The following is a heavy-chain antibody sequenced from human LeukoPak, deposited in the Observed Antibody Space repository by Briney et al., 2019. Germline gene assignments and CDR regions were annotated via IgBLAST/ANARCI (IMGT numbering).Heavy chain of an antibody. V-gene: IGHV5-51*01. CDR1: GYSFTSYW. CDR3: ARIAVPGPYDVFDI. CDR2: IYPGNSDT. Sequence: GESLKISCKGSGYSFTSYWIGWVRQMPGKGLEWMGIIYPGNSDTGYSPSFQGQVTISVDKSISTAYLQWSSLKASDTAMYFCARIAVPGPYDVFDIWGQGILVIVSS. J-gene: IGHJ3*02. D-gene: IGHD6-19*01.